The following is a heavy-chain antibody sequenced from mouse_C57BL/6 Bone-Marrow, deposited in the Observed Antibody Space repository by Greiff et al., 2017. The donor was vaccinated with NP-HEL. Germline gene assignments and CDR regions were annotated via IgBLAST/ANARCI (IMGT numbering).Heavy chain of an antibody. CDR1: GYTFTSYW. V-gene: IGHV1-64*01. D-gene: IGHD1-1*01. CDR3: ARLDYYGAWFAY. Sequence: VQLQQPGAELVKPGASVKLSCKASGYTFTSYWMHWVKQRPGQGLEWIGMIHPNSGSTNYNEKFKSKATLTVDKSSSTAYMQLSSLTSEDSAVYYCARLDYYGAWFAYWGQGTLVTVSA. CDR2: IHPNSGST. J-gene: IGHJ3*01.